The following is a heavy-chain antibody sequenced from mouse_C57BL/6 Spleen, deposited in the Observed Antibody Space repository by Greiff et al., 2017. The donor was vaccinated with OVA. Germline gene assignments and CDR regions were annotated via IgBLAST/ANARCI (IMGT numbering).Heavy chain of an antibody. CDR1: GYTFTSYW. V-gene: IGHV1-50*01. CDR2: IDPSDSYT. Sequence: QVQLQQSGAELVKPGASVKLSCKASGYTFTSYWMQWVKQRPGQGLEWIGEIDPSDSYTNYNQKFKGKATLTVDTSSSTAYMQLSSLTSEDSAVYYCARPTTVVAEDWFAYWGQGTLVTVSA. CDR3: ARPTTVVAEDWFAY. D-gene: IGHD1-1*01. J-gene: IGHJ3*01.